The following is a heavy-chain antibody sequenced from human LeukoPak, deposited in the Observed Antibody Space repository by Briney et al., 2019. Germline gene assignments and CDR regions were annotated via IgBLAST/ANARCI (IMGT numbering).Heavy chain of an antibody. CDR3: TRVEWGRPASYY. V-gene: IGHV1-2*02. CDR2: INANSGGT. CDR1: GYTFTGYY. D-gene: IGHD1-14*01. Sequence: ASVKVSCKASGYTFTGYYMHWVRQAPGQGLEWMGWINANSGGTNYAQKVQGRVTMTRDTSISTAYMELSRLRSDDTAVYYCTRVEWGRPASYYWGQGTLVTVSS. J-gene: IGHJ4*02.